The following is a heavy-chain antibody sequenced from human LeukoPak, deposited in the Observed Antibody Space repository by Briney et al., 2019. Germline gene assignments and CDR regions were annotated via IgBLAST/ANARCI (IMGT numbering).Heavy chain of an antibody. CDR3: ARRTRSTKAFDY. CDR1: GGSISSGDYY. CDR2: IYYSGST. V-gene: IGHV4-30-4*08. D-gene: IGHD2-2*01. Sequence: PSETLSLTCTVSGGSISSGDYYWSWIRQPPGKGLEWIGYIYYSGSTYYNPSLKSRVTISVDTSKNQFSLKLSSVTAADTAVYYCARRTRSTKAFDYWGQGTLVTVSS. J-gene: IGHJ4*02.